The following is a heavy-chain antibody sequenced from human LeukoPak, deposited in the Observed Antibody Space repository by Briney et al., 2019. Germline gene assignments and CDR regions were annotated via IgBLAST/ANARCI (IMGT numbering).Heavy chain of an antibody. CDR2: INPNSGGT. D-gene: IGHD1-26*01. Sequence: GASVKVSCKASGYTFTGYYMHWVRQAPGQGLEWMGWINPNSGGTNYAQKFQGRVTMTRDTSISTAYMELSRLRSDDTAVYYCAREVGGSYYAFDIWGQGTMVTVSS. CDR1: GYTFTGYY. V-gene: IGHV1-2*02. J-gene: IGHJ3*02. CDR3: AREVGGSYYAFDI.